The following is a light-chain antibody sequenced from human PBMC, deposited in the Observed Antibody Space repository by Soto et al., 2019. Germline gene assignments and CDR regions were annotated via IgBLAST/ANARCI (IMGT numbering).Light chain of an antibody. CDR3: CSYAGNRIFI. Sequence: QSALTQPASMSGSPGQSITISCIGTSSDVGAYDLVSWYQQHPGTAPRLIIYENIRRPSTISSRFSGSKSGNTASLTISGLRAEDEANYHCCSYAGNRIFIFGGGTKVTVL. V-gene: IGLV2-23*01. CDR1: SSDVGAYDL. CDR2: ENI. J-gene: IGLJ2*01.